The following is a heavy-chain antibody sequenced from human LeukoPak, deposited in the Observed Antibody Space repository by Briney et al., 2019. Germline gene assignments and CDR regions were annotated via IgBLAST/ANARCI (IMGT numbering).Heavy chain of an antibody. CDR2: IYYSGSN. CDR1: GGSISSSSYY. Sequence: SETLSLTCTVSGGSISSSSYYWGWIRQPPGKGLEWIGSIYYSGSNYYNQSLKSRVTISVDTSKNQFSLKLSSVTAADTAVYYCARHSSRLRFLEWLGAFDIWGQGTMVTVSS. V-gene: IGHV4-39*01. J-gene: IGHJ3*02. CDR3: ARHSSRLRFLEWLGAFDI. D-gene: IGHD3-3*01.